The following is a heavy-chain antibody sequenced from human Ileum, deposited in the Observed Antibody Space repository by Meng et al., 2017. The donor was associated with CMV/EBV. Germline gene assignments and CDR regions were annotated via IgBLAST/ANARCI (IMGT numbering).Heavy chain of an antibody. Sequence: CTASGLTVSNVWMTWVRQAPGEGLEWVGRIKSDTDGGTTDYAAPVKGRFSISRDDSKNTLYLQMSSLKNEDTAVYYCTTNSGTYPDSYWGQGALVTVSS. CDR1: GLTVSNVW. D-gene: IGHD1-26*01. CDR2: IKSDTDGGTT. J-gene: IGHJ4*02. V-gene: IGHV3-15*01. CDR3: TTNSGTYPDSY.